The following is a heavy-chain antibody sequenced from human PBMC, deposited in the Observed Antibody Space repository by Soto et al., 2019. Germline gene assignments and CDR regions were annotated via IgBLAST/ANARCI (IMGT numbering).Heavy chain of an antibody. CDR1: GGSSSNGGYC. Sequence: TSETLSLTCAVSGGSSSNGGYCWSWIRQLPGKGLEWIGYMYHSGSTYYNPSLKSRVTISIDRSKNQFSLKLSFVIASDRAVSCCGGGPDYWGQGTLVTVSS. CDR3: GGGPDY. D-gene: IGHD2-15*01. CDR2: MYHSGST. J-gene: IGHJ4*02. V-gene: IGHV4-30-2*01.